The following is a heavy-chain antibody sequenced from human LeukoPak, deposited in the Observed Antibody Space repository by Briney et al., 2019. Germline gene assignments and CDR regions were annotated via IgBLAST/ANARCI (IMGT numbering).Heavy chain of an antibody. V-gene: IGHV5-51*01. CDR2: IYPGDSDT. J-gene: IGHJ3*02. CDR3: ARNRRYSSSPYDAFDI. D-gene: IGHD6-6*01. CDR1: GYSFTSYW. Sequence: GESLKISCKGSGYSFTSYWIGWVRQMPGKGLEWMGIIYPGDSDTRYSPSFQGQVTISADKSISTAYLQWSSLKASDTAMYYCARNRRYSSSPYDAFDIWGQGTMVTVSS.